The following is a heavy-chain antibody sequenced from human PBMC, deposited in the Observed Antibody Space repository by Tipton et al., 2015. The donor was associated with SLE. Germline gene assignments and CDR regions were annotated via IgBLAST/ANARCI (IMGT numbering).Heavy chain of an antibody. CDR1: GGSISSGYY. CDR3: ARGVRLWFGESHFDY. CDR2: IYYSGST. D-gene: IGHD3-10*01. V-gene: IGHV4-61*01. J-gene: IGHJ4*02. Sequence: LRLSCTVSGGSISSGYYWGWIRQPPGKGLEWIGYIYYSGSTNYNPSLKSRVTISVDTSKNQFSLKLSSVTAADTAVHYCARGVRLWFGESHFDYWGQGTLVTVSS.